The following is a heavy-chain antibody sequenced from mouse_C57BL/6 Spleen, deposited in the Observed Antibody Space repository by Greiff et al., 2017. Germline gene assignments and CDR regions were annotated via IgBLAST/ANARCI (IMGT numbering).Heavy chain of an antibody. Sequence: EVQLVESGPGLVKPSQSLSLTCSVTGYSITSGYYWNWIRQFPGNKLEWMGYISYDGSNNYNPSLKNRISITRDTSKNQFFLKLNSVTTEDTATYYCAREGGDYWGQGTTLTVSS. V-gene: IGHV3-6*01. J-gene: IGHJ2*01. CDR1: GYSITSGYY. CDR3: AREGGDY. CDR2: ISYDGSN.